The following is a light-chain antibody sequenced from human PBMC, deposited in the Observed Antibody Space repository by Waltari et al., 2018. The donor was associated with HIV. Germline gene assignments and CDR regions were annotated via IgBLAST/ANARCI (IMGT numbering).Light chain of an antibody. J-gene: IGLJ3*02. CDR2: ENN. Sequence: QSVLTQPPSVYAAPGSKVTISCSGGTSNIGNNYVSWYQQLPGTAPKLLIYENNKRPSGIPDRFSGSKSGTSATLGITGLQTGDEADYYCATWDSNLSAWVFGGGTKLTVL. CDR3: ATWDSNLSAWV. CDR1: TSNIGNNY. V-gene: IGLV1-51*02.